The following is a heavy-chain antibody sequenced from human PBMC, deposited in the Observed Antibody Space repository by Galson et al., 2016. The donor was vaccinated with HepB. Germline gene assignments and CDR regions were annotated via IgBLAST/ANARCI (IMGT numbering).Heavy chain of an antibody. V-gene: IGHV2-70*01. CDR1: GFSLSTSGMC. CDR2: IDWDDDK. D-gene: IGHD5-18*01. Sequence: PALVKPTQTLTLTCTFSGFSLSTSGMCVSWIRRPPGKALEWLALIDWDDDKYYSTSLKTRLTISKDTSKNQVVLRMTNMDPVDTATYYCARMWVQLWSYGMDVWGQGTTVTVSS. CDR3: ARMWVQLWSYGMDV. J-gene: IGHJ6*02.